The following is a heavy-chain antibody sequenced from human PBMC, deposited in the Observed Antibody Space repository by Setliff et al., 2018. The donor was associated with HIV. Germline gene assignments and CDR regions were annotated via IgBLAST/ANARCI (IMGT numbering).Heavy chain of an antibody. D-gene: IGHD3-22*01. J-gene: IGHJ4*02. V-gene: IGHV3-7*01. CDR3: AGSRGYFVQAG. Sequence: GESLKISCAASGFTFSNYWMSRVRQAPGKGLEWVANIHKDGSEKYYVDSVKGRFTISRDNAKNSLYLQITGLRGEDTAVYYCAGSRGYFVQAGWGQGTLVTVSS. CDR1: GFTFSNYW. CDR2: IHKDGSEK.